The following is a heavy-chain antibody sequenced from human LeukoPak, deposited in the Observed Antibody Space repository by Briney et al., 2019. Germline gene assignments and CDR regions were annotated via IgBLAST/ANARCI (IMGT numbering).Heavy chain of an antibody. Sequence: GGSLRLSCAASGFTFSSYGMNWVRQAPGKGLEWVSYISSSGSTIYYADSVRGRFTISRDNAKNSLYLQMNSLRSEDTAVYYCASQKGRIAVAVDYWGQGTLVTVSS. J-gene: IGHJ4*02. CDR3: ASQKGRIAVAVDY. CDR1: GFTFSSYG. V-gene: IGHV3-48*03. D-gene: IGHD6-19*01. CDR2: ISSSGSTI.